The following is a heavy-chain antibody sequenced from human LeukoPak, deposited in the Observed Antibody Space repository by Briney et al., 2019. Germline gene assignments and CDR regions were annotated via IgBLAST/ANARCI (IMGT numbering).Heavy chain of an antibody. V-gene: IGHV3-9*01. CDR3: AKDVGPGLMGIAAAGAFDI. D-gene: IGHD6-13*01. J-gene: IGHJ3*02. Sequence: PGGSLRLSCAASGFTFDDYAMHWVRQPPGKGLEWVSGINWNSGSIVYADSVKGRFTISRDNVKNSLFLEMNSLRVEDTALYYCAKDVGPGLMGIAAAGAFDIWGQGTMVTVSS. CDR2: INWNSGSI. CDR1: GFTFDDYA.